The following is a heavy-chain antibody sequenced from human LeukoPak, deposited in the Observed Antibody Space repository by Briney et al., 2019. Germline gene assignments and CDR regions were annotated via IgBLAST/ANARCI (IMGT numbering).Heavy chain of an antibody. J-gene: IGHJ6*03. Sequence: PGGSLRLSCAASGFTFSSYSMNWVRQAPAKGLEWVSSISSSSSYIYYADSVKGRFAISRDNAKNSLYLQMNSLRAEDTAVYYCAREYYYDSSGYYYGSYYMDVWGKGTTVTVSS. CDR3: AREYYYDSSGYYYGSYYMDV. CDR1: GFTFSSYS. CDR2: ISSSSSYI. D-gene: IGHD3-22*01. V-gene: IGHV3-21*01.